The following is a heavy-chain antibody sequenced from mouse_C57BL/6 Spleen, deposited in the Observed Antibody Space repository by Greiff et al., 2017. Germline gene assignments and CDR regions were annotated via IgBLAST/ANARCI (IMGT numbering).Heavy chain of an antibody. D-gene: IGHD2-5*01. J-gene: IGHJ4*01. CDR3: ANAYYSNCGYAMDY. V-gene: IGHV5-17*01. CDR2: ISSGSSTI. Sequence: EVQLVESGGGLVKPGGSLKLSCAASGYTFSDYGMHWVRQAPEKGLEWVAYISSGSSTIYYADTVKGRFPISRDNAKNTLFLQLTSLRAEDTAMYYYANAYYSNCGYAMDYGCQGTSVTGTS. CDR1: GYTFSDYG.